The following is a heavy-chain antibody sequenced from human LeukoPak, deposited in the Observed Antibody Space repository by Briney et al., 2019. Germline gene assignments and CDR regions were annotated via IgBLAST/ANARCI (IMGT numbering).Heavy chain of an antibody. CDR1: GESFSGYY. CDR3: GRMGVTSGASANPDY. Sequence: SETLSLTCAVYGESFSGYYWSWIRQPPGKGLEWIGEINHIGSTNYNPSLKSRVTISVDTSKNQFSLKLSSVTAADTAVYYCGRMGVTSGASANPDYWGQGTLVTVSS. V-gene: IGHV4-34*01. D-gene: IGHD1-1*01. CDR2: INHIGST. J-gene: IGHJ4*02.